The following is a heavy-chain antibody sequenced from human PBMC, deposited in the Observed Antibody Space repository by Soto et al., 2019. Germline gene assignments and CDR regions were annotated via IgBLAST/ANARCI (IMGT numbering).Heavy chain of an antibody. Sequence: QVQLQELGPGLVKPSETLSLTWAVSGSSISTYYCLCIRQPQEKGLQSIGYLYYGRSANYNPSVKSRFTLSADTAKNQASLTLSSMTAADTAVYYCALRSLAVVLDYWGQGTLVTVSS. CDR2: LYYGRSA. D-gene: IGHD3-22*01. V-gene: IGHV4-59*12. J-gene: IGHJ4*02. CDR1: GSSISTYY. CDR3: ALRSLAVVLDY.